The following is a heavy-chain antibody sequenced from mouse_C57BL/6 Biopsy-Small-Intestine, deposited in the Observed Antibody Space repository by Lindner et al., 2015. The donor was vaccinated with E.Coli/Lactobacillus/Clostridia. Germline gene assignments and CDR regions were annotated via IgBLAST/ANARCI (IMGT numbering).Heavy chain of an antibody. CDR2: ISPKSGIA. Sequence: SVKVSCKASGYSFSGYDMHWVRLAPAQGLEWMGRISPKSGIADYAQKFQGRVIMTRDSSISTVYLELSRLTSDDTAVYYCARDHEEGRDGYSGYYYYYGLDVWGQGTSVTVSS. D-gene: IGHD1-1*02. V-gene: IGHV1-64*01. CDR3: ARDHEEGRDGYSGYYYYYGLDV. CDR1: GYSFSGYD. J-gene: IGHJ1*01.